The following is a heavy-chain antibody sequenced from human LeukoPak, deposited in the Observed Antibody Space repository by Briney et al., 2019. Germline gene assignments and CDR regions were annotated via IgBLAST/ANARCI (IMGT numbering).Heavy chain of an antibody. CDR3: ARTTEAHSWRTRYYDYYMDV. D-gene: IGHD6-13*01. J-gene: IGHJ6*03. V-gene: IGHV4-61*02. CDR1: GDSISSGSYY. CDR2: IYTSGST. Sequence: TLSLTCTVSGDSISSGSYYWSWIRQPAGKGLEWIGRIYTSGSTNYNPSLKSRVTISVDTSKNEFSLKLSSVTAADTAVYYCARTTEAHSWRTRYYDYYMDVWGKGTTVTVSS.